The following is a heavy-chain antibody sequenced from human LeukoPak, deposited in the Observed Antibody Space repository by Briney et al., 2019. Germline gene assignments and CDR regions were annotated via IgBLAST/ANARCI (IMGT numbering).Heavy chain of an antibody. CDR2: IYYSGST. CDR3: ARSSGTDDAFDI. V-gene: IGHV4-59*13. CDR1: GDFITAYY. D-gene: IGHD3-10*01. Sequence: PSETLSLTCTVSGDFITAYYWSWIRQPPGKGLEWIGYIYYSGSTNYNPSLKSRVTISVDTSKNQFSLKLSSVTAADTAVYYCARSSGTDDAFDIWGQGTMVTVSS. J-gene: IGHJ3*02.